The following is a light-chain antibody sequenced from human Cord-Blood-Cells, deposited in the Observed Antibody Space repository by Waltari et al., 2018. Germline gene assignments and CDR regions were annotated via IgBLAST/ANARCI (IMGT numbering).Light chain of an antibody. CDR3: CSYAGSYTWV. CDR2: DVS. V-gene: IGLV2-11*01. Sequence: QSALTQPRPVSGSPGQSFTISCTGTSSDVGGYNYVSWYQQPPGKAPKRMIYDVSKRPSGVPDRFSGSKSGNTASLTISGLQAEDEADYYCCSYAGSYTWVFGGGTKLTVL. CDR1: SSDVGGYNY. J-gene: IGLJ3*02.